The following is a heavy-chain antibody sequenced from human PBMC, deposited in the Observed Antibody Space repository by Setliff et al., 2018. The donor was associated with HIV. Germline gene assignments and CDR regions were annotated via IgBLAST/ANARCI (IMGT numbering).Heavy chain of an antibody. CDR1: GYTFSNYC. Sequence: GESLKISCKDSGYTFSNYCIAWVRQMPGKGLEWMGIIYPGNSDTTYSPSFQGQVTISADKSISTAADTAIYFCARGKGGLVGPAEFDYWGPGTLVTVSS. D-gene: IGHD1-26*01. J-gene: IGHJ4*02. V-gene: IGHV5-51*01. CDR2: IYPGNSDT. CDR3: PAEFDY.